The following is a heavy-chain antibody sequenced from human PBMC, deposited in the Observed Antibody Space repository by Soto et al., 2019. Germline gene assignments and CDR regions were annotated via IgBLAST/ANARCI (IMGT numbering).Heavy chain of an antibody. Sequence: GGSLRLSCAASGFTFDDYAMHWVRQAPGKGLEWVSGISWNSGSIGYADSVKGRFTISRDNAKNSLYLQMNSLRAEDTGLYYCAKDIWGGEGSLVRYGDYGAFDIWGQGTMVTVSS. V-gene: IGHV3-9*01. CDR3: AKDIWGGEGSLVRYGDYGAFDI. CDR2: ISWNSGSI. CDR1: GFTFDDYA. D-gene: IGHD4-17*01. J-gene: IGHJ3*02.